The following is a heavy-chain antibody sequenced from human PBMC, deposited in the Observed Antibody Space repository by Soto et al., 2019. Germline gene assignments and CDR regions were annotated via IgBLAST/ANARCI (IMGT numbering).Heavy chain of an antibody. CDR2: ISDDGTDK. V-gene: IGHV3-30*18. Sequence: PGGSLRLSCAASGFTFSRYGMHWVRQSPGKGLEWVAVISDDGTDKYHADSARGRFTISRDNSKNTLYLQMNSLRAEDRAVYYCAKSYGSTPGGYYGMDVWGQGTTVTVAS. D-gene: IGHD1-26*01. CDR3: AKSYGSTPGGYYGMDV. CDR1: GFTFSRYG. J-gene: IGHJ6*02.